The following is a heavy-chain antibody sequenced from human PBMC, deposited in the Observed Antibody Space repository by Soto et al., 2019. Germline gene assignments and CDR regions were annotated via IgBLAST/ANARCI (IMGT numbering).Heavy chain of an antibody. V-gene: IGHV4-39*01. CDR3: ARHGDPSWWLRPFDY. CDR2: IDYSGSA. Sequence: QLQLQESGPGLVKPSETLSLSCSVSGGSISSTSYYWGWIRQPPGKGLEWIGSIDYSGSADYNPSLRSRVTISVDMPTNQFSLKLTSVSAADTAVYYCARHGDPSWWLRPFDYWGQGTLVTVSS. J-gene: IGHJ4*02. D-gene: IGHD5-12*01. CDR1: GGSISSTSYY.